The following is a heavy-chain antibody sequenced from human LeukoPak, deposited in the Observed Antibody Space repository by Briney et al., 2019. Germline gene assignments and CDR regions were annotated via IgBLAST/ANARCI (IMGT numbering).Heavy chain of an antibody. V-gene: IGHV4-61*01. Sequence: SETLSLTCTVSGGSVSSGSYYWSWIRQPPGKGLEWIGYIYYSGSTNYNPFLKSRVTISVDTSKNQFSLKLSSVTAADTAVYYCARDRIAAAGAPDYWGQGTLVTVSS. CDR2: IYYSGST. CDR3: ARDRIAAAGAPDY. D-gene: IGHD6-13*01. J-gene: IGHJ4*02. CDR1: GGSVSSGSYY.